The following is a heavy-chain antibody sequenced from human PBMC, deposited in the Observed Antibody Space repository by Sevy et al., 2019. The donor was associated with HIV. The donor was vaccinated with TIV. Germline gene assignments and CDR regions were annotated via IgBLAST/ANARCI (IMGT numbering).Heavy chain of an antibody. CDR2: IYYSGST. J-gene: IGHJ3*02. V-gene: IGHV4-59*13. CDR3: ARGPYDYVWGSYRDAFDI. D-gene: IGHD3-16*02. CDR1: GGSISSYY. Sequence: SETLSLTCTVSGGSISSYYWSWIRQPPGKGLEWIGYIYYSGSTNYNPSLKGRVTISVDTSKNQFSLKLSSVTAADTAVYYCARGPYDYVWGSYRDAFDIWGQGTMVTVSS.